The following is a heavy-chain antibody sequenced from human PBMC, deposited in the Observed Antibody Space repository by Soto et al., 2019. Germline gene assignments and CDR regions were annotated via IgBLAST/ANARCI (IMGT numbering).Heavy chain of an antibody. D-gene: IGHD5-12*01. Sequence: GASVKVSCKASGYTFTSYGISWVRQAPGQGLEWMGWISAYNGNTNYAQKLQGRVTMTTDTSTSTAYMELRSLRSDDTAVYCCARDMEWLRFFDYYYYGMDGWGQGPTVTVSS. CDR2: ISAYNGNT. CDR3: ARDMEWLRFFDYYYYGMDG. V-gene: IGHV1-18*01. J-gene: IGHJ6*02. CDR1: GYTFTSYG.